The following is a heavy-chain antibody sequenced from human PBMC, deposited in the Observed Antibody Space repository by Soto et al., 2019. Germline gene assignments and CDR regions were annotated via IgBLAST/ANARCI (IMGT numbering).Heavy chain of an antibody. CDR2: ISGGGGSS. CDR1: GSTFSNYA. Sequence: EVQLLESGGGLVQPGGSLRLSCAASGSTFSNYAMSWVRQAPGKGLEWVSGISGGGGSSYYADSVKGRFTISRDNSKNTLYLPMNSLRAEDTAVYYGAHNCGVDCHSVFFYWGQGTLVIVSS. CDR3: AHNCGVDCHSVFFY. D-gene: IGHD2-21*02. V-gene: IGHV3-23*01. J-gene: IGHJ4*02.